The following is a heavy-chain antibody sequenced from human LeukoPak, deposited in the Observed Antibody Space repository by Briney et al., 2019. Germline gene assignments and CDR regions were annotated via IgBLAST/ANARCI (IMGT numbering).Heavy chain of an antibody. V-gene: IGHV4-34*01. CDR2: INHSGST. CDR3: ARKPRTTGTTTHSYYYYYYMDV. Sequence: PSETPSLTCAVYGGSFSGYYWSWIRQPPGKGLEWIGEINHSGSTNYNPSLKSRVTISVDTSKNQFSLKLSSVTAADTAVCYCARKPRTTGTTTHSYYYYYYMDVWGKGTTVTVSS. J-gene: IGHJ6*03. CDR1: GGSFSGYY. D-gene: IGHD1-1*01.